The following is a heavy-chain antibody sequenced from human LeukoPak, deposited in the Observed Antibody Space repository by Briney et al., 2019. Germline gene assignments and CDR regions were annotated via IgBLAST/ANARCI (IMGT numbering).Heavy chain of an antibody. J-gene: IGHJ4*02. D-gene: IGHD3-22*01. CDR3: ASADDSSGYYLRALDY. Sequence: ASVKVSCKVSGYTLTVLSMHWVRQAPGKGLEWMGGFDPEDGETIYARKFQGRVTMTEDTSTDTAYMELSSLRSEDTAVYYCASADDSSGYYLRALDYWGQGTLVTVSS. CDR1: GYTLTVLS. V-gene: IGHV1-24*01. CDR2: FDPEDGET.